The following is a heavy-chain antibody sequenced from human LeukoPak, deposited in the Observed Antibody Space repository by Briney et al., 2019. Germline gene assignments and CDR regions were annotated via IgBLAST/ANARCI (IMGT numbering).Heavy chain of an antibody. CDR3: ARSMFRFGELFY. V-gene: IGHV3-11*01. Sequence: GGSLRLSRAASGFTFCDYYMSWIRQAPGKGVEGVSYISSSGSTIYYADSVKGRFTISRDNAKNSLYLQMNSQRAEDTAVYYCARSMFRFGELFYWGQGTLVTVSS. J-gene: IGHJ4*02. CDR2: ISSSGSTI. CDR1: GFTFCDYY. D-gene: IGHD3-10*01.